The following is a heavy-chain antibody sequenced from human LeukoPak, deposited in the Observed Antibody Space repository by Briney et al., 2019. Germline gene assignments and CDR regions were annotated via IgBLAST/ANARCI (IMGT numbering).Heavy chain of an antibody. CDR1: GFTFSDHY. V-gene: IGHV3-72*01. Sequence: GGSLRLSCAASGFTFSDHYMDWVRQAPGKGLEWVGRIRNADGSHTTDYAASLKGRFIISRDDSRKSLYLQMNSLKTEDTAVYYCARGDVWGSYALHYWGQGTLVTVSS. D-gene: IGHD3-16*01. CDR3: ARGDVWGSYALHY. J-gene: IGHJ4*02. CDR2: IRNADGSHTT.